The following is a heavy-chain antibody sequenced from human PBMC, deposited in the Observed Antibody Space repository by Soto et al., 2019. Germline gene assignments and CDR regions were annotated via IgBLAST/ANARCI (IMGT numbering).Heavy chain of an antibody. CDR1: GYTFTGYY. Sequence: ASVKVSCKASGYTFTGYYMHWVRQAPGQGLEWMGWINPNSGGTNYAQKFQGRVTMTRDTSISTAYMELSRLRSDDTAVYYCARWPQPRYTADPYAVDVWGQGTRVTVSS. J-gene: IGHJ6*02. CDR2: INPNSGGT. V-gene: IGHV1-2*02. CDR3: ARWPQPRYTADPYAVDV. D-gene: IGHD3-16*02.